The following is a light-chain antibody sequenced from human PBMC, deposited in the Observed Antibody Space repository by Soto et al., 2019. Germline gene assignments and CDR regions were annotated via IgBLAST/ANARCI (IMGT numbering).Light chain of an antibody. Sequence: QSALTQPASVSGSPGQSITISCTGTSSDVGSYDFVSWHQQHPGKAPKLMIYEVSNLPSGVSNRFSGSKSGNTASLTISGVQAEDEADYYCSSYTSSGTYVFGTGTKVTVL. J-gene: IGLJ1*01. CDR2: EVS. V-gene: IGLV2-14*01. CDR3: SSYTSSGTYV. CDR1: SSDVGSYDF.